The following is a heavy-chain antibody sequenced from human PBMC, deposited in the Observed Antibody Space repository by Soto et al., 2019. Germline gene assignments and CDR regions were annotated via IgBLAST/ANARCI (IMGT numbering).Heavy chain of an antibody. V-gene: IGHV3-13*01. Sequence: GGSLRLSCAASGFTFSSYDMHLVRQATGKGLEWVSAIGTAGDTYYPGSVKGRFTISRENAKNSLYLQMNSLRAGDTAVYYCARAALYSEWYFDYWGQGTLVTVSS. CDR2: IGTAGDT. D-gene: IGHD3-3*01. CDR1: GFTFSSYD. J-gene: IGHJ4*02. CDR3: ARAALYSEWYFDY.